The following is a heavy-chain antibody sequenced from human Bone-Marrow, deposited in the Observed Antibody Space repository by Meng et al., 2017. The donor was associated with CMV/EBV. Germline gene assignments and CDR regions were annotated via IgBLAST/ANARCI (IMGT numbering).Heavy chain of an antibody. CDR2: IRYDGSNK. J-gene: IGHJ6*02. V-gene: IGHV3-30*02. D-gene: IGHD2-15*01. CDR1: GFTFSDYY. Sequence: GSLRLSCAASGFTFSDYYMSWIRQAPGKGLEWVAFIRYDGSNKYYADSVKGRFTISRDNSKNTLYLQMNSLRAEDTAVYYCAKDPRIGYYYYYGMDVWGQGTTVTVSS. CDR3: AKDPRIGYYYYYGMDV.